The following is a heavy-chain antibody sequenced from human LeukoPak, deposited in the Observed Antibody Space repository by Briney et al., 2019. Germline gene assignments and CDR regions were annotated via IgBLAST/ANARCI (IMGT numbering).Heavy chain of an antibody. J-gene: IGHJ4*02. CDR1: GFTFSSYS. V-gene: IGHV3-48*01. CDR2: ISSSSSTI. CDR3: AKDGDEPLAPPGY. Sequence: GGSLRLSCAASGFTFSSYSMNWVRQAPGRGLEWVSYISSSSSTIYYADSVKGRFTISRDNSKNTLYLQMNSLRAEDTAVYYCAKDGDEPLAPPGYWGQGTLVTVSS. D-gene: IGHD2-21*01.